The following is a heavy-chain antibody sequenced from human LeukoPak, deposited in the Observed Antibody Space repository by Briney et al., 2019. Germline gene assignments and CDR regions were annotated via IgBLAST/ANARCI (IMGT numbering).Heavy chain of an antibody. V-gene: IGHV3-48*03. CDR1: GFTFINYD. CDR3: TTDHVGATVEFDS. Sequence: GGSLRLSCAASGFTFINYDMNWVRQAPGKGLEWVSYISRSGDYIYYADSVKGRFTISRDNAKNALYLQMDSLRVEDTAIYYCTTDHVGATVEFDSWGQGTLVTVSS. D-gene: IGHD1-26*01. CDR2: ISRSGDYI. J-gene: IGHJ4*02.